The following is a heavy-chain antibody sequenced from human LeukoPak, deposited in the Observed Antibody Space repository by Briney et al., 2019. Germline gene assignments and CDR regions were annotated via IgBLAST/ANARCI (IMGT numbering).Heavy chain of an antibody. CDR3: ARDASALY. CDR2: IKPDGSEK. CDR1: GLIFSKYW. V-gene: IGHV3-7*01. Sequence: GGSLRLSCAASGLIFSKYWMTWVRQAPGKGLEWVASIKPDGSEKYYLDSVKGRFTISRDNARDSLYLQMNSLRDDDTSGYFCARDASALYWGRGTLVTVSS. J-gene: IGHJ4*02. D-gene: IGHD6-19*01.